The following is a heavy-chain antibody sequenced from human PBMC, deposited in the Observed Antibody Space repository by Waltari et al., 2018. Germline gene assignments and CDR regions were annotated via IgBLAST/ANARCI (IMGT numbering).Heavy chain of an antibody. CDR3: ARLRYSSSWYYFDY. V-gene: IGHV4-34*01. CDR1: GGSFSGYY. J-gene: IGHJ4*02. CDR2: INHSGST. D-gene: IGHD6-13*01. Sequence: QVQLQQWGAGLLKPSETLSLTCAVYGGSFSGYYWSWIRQPPGKGLEWIGEINHSGSTNYNPSLKSRVTISVDTSKNQFSLKLSSVTAADTAVYYCARLRYSSSWYYFDYWGQGTLVTVSS.